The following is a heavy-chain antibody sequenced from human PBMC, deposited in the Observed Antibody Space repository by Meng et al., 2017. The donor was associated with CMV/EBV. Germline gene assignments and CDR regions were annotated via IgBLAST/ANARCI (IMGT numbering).Heavy chain of an antibody. CDR3: ARSKYCSSTSCSFRWFDP. D-gene: IGHD2-2*01. J-gene: IGHJ5*02. CDR2: ISAYNGNT. Sequence: YTFTSYGISWVRQAPGQGLEWMGWISAYNGNTNYAQKIQGRVTMTTDTSTSTAYMELRSLSSDDTAVYYCARSKYCSSTSCSFRWFDPWGQGTLVTVSS. CDR1: YTFTSYG. V-gene: IGHV1-18*01.